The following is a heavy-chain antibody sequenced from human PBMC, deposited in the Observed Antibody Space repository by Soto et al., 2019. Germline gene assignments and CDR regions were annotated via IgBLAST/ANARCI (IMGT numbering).Heavy chain of an antibody. CDR2: ISGSGGSK. V-gene: IGHV3-23*01. D-gene: IGHD3-22*01. Sequence: SLRLSCAASGFTFSSYAMSWVRQAPGKGLEWVSLISGSGGSKYYADSVKGRFTISRDNSKNTLYLQMNGLRGEDTAVYYCAKDIAMIVSPPTFDYWGQGTLVTVSS. CDR1: GFTFSSYA. CDR3: AKDIAMIVSPPTFDY. J-gene: IGHJ4*02.